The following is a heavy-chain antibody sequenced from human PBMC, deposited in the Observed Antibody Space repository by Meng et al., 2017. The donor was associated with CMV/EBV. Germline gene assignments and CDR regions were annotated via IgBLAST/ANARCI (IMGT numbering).Heavy chain of an antibody. Sequence: ASVKVSCKASGYTFTGYQMHWVRQAPGQGLEWMGWINPNSGGTNYAQKFQGRVTMTRDTSISTAYMELSRLRSDDTAVYYCARTPMVRGVISHFDYWGQGTLVTVSS. V-gene: IGHV1-2*02. CDR2: INPNSGGT. D-gene: IGHD3-10*01. CDR1: GYTFTGYQ. J-gene: IGHJ4*02. CDR3: ARTPMVRGVISHFDY.